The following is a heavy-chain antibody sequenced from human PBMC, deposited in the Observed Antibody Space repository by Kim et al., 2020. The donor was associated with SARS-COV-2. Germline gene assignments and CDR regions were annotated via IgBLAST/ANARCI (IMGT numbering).Heavy chain of an antibody. V-gene: IGHV1-18*04. CDR2: ISNTGNT. D-gene: IGHD1-1*01. J-gene: IGHJ6*02. Sequence: ASVKVSCKASGYTFGTSSIAWVRQAPGQGLDWMGWISNTGNTLYGSKAQGRITLTTDTPTNTVYMEIRSLRSDDTAVYYCARVKATGTTVFYLHYGMDVWGQGPTVIVSS. CDR1: GYTFGTSS. CDR3: ARVKATGTTVFYLHYGMDV.